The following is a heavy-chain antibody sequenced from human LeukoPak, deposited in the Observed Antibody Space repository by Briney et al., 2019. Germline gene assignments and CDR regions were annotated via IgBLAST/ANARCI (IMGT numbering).Heavy chain of an antibody. CDR3: ARGAGGYSYGLGDWYFDL. CDR2: ISYDGSNK. D-gene: IGHD5-18*01. V-gene: IGHV3-30*03. Sequence: PGGSLRLSCAASGFTFSSYGMHWVRQAPGKGLEWVAVISYDGSNKYYADSVKGRFTISRDNSKNTLYLQMNSLRAEDTAVYYCARGAGGYSYGLGDWYFDLWGRGTLVTVSS. CDR1: GFTFSSYG. J-gene: IGHJ2*01.